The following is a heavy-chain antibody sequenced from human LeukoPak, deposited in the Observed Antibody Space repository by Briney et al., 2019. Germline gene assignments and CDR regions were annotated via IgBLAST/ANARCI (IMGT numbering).Heavy chain of an antibody. CDR2: IYYSGST. CDR3: ARLSAGDNFDY. D-gene: IGHD7-27*01. J-gene: IGHJ4*02. Sequence: SETLSLTCTVSGGSISSSSYYWGWIRQPPGKGLKWIGSIYYSGSTYYNPSLKSRVTISVDTSKNQFSLKLSSVTAADTAVYYCARLSAGDNFDYWGQGTLVTVSS. V-gene: IGHV4-39*01. CDR1: GGSISSSSYY.